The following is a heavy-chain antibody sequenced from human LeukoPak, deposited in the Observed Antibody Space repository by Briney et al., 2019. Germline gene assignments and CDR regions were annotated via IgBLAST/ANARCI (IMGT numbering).Heavy chain of an antibody. CDR3: ARDVAAFDY. J-gene: IGHJ4*02. CDR1: GFTFSSYR. D-gene: IGHD6-25*01. Sequence: GGSLRLSCAASGFTFSSYRMSWVRQAPGKGLECVANMKQDGSEKHYADSVKGRFIISRDNAKNSLYLQMNSLRVEDMAVYYCARDVAAFDYWGQGTLVTVSS. CDR2: MKQDGSEK. V-gene: IGHV3-7*05.